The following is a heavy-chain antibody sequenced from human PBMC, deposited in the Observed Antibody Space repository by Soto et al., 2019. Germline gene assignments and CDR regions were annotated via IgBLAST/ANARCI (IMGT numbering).Heavy chain of an antibody. V-gene: IGHV4-4*02. Sequence: QVQLQESGPGLVKPSGTLSLTCAVSGASISSGWWTWVRQPPGKGLEWIGETLYSGKTNYNSSLNSHVTISIDKSKKQFSLNLSSVTAADTAVYYCSSRVTDAPTWGQGTLVTVSS. CDR3: SSRVTDAPT. CDR2: TLYSGKT. J-gene: IGHJ5*02. CDR1: GASISSGW. D-gene: IGHD3-10*01.